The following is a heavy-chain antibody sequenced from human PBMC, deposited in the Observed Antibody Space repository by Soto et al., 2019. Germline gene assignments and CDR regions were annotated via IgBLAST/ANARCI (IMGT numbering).Heavy chain of an antibody. CDR1: GYTFTSYG. D-gene: IGHD5-12*01. CDR3: ARDPGGYDYDYYGMDV. CDR2: ISAYNGNT. Sequence: VASVKVSCKASGYTFTSYGISWVRQAPGQGLEWMGWISAYNGNTNYAQKLQGRVTMTTDTSTSTAYMELRSLRSDDTAVYYCARDPGGYDYDYYGMDVWGQGTTVTVSS. V-gene: IGHV1-18*01. J-gene: IGHJ6*02.